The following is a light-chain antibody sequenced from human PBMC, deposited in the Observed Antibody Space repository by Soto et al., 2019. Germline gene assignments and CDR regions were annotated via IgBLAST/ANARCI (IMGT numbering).Light chain of an antibody. V-gene: IGKV4-1*01. J-gene: IGKJ1*01. Sequence: DIVMTQSPDSLAVSLGERATINCKSSQSVLYSSNNRNYVAWYQQKPRQPPKLLIYWAATRESGVPDRFSGSGSGIDFTLTISSLEAEDMAVYYCQQYYDTPWTCGQGTKVEIK. CDR3: QQYYDTPWT. CDR2: WAA. CDR1: QSVLYSSNNRNY.